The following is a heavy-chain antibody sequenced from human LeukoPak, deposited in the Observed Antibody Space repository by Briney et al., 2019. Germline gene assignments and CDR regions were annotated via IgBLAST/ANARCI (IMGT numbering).Heavy chain of an antibody. J-gene: IGHJ4*02. CDR2: ISAYNGNT. V-gene: IGHV1-18*01. CDR1: GYTFTSYG. CDR3: ARWGVAYDSSGYYYY. D-gene: IGHD3-22*01. Sequence: ASVKVSCKASGYTFTSYGISWVRQAPGQGLEWMGWISAYNGNTNYAQKLQGRVTMTTDTSTSTAYMELRSLRSDDTAVYYCARWGVAYDSSGYYYYWGQGTLVTVSS.